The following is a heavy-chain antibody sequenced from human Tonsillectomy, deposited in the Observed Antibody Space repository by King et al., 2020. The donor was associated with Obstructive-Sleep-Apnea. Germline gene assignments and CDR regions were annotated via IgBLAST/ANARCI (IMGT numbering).Heavy chain of an antibody. CDR1: GFTFDDYG. D-gene: IGHD6-19*01. CDR2: ISWNSGSI. J-gene: IGHJ4*02. CDR3: AKSYRSGWYVPFDY. Sequence: EVQLVESGGDLVQPGRSLRLSCAASGFTFDDYGMHWVRQPPGMGLEWVSGISWNSGSIGYADSVKGRYTISRDNAKNSLYLQMNSLRTEDTALYYCAKSYRSGWYVPFDYWGQGTPVTVSS. V-gene: IGHV3-9*01.